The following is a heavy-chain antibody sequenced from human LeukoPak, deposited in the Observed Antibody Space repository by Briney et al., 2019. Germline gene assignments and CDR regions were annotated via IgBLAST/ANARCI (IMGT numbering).Heavy chain of an antibody. V-gene: IGHV3-23*01. CDR2: ISGSGGST. D-gene: IGHD6-13*01. Sequence: PGGSLRLSCAASGFTFSSYAMSWVRQAPGKGLEWVSAISGSGGSTYYADSVKGRFTISRDNSKNTLYLQTNSLRAEDTAVYYCAKVTEQQLVPFVRKYYFDYWGQGTLVTVSS. CDR1: GFTFSSYA. J-gene: IGHJ4*02. CDR3: AKVTEQQLVPFVRKYYFDY.